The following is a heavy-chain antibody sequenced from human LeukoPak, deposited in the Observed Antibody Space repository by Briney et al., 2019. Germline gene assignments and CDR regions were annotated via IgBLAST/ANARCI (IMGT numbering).Heavy chain of an antibody. CDR3: ARDHGSSWLYYYYYYMDV. CDR2: ISAYNGNT. D-gene: IGHD6-13*01. J-gene: IGHJ6*03. Sequence: GASVKVSCKASGYTFTSYGISWVRQAPGQGLEWMGWISAYNGNTNYAQKLQGRVTMTTDTSTSTAYMELRSLRSDDTAAYYCARDHGSSWLYYYYYYMDVWGKGTTVTVSS. V-gene: IGHV1-18*01. CDR1: GYTFTSYG.